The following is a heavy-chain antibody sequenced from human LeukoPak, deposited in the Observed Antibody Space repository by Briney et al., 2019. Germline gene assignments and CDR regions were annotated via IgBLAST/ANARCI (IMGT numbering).Heavy chain of an antibody. D-gene: IGHD3-9*01. CDR3: ARGSARGGDILTGYHREDFDY. CDR2: IYYSGST. Sequence: SETLSLTCTVSGGSISSYYWSWIRQPPGKGLEWIGYIYYSGSTNHNPSLKSRVTISVDTSKNQFSLKLSSVTAADTAVYYCARGSARGGDILTGYHREDFDYWGQGTLVTVSS. J-gene: IGHJ4*02. V-gene: IGHV4-59*01. CDR1: GGSISSYY.